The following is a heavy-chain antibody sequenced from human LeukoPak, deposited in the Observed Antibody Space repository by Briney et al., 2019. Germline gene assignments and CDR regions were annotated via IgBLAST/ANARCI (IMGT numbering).Heavy chain of an antibody. CDR2: ISSSGSTI. CDR3: ARDFFAFGGVIALLDY. Sequence: KPGGSLRLSCAASGFTFSDYYMSWIRQAPGKGLEWVSYISSSGSTIYYADSVKGRFTISRDNAKNSLYLQMNSLRDEDTAVYYCARDFFAFGGVIALLDYWGQGTLVTVSS. D-gene: IGHD3-16*02. V-gene: IGHV3-11*04. CDR1: GFTFSDYY. J-gene: IGHJ4*02.